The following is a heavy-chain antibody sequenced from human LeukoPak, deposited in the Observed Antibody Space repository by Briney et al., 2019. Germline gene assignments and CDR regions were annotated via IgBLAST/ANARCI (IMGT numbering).Heavy chain of an antibody. CDR3: ARDVVGATTGFQH. J-gene: IGHJ1*01. CDR2: ISAYNGNT. V-gene: IGHV1-18*01. CDR1: GYTFSSYG. Sequence: ASVKVSCKASGYTFSSYGISLVRQAPGQGLEWLGYISAYNGNTNYAQKLQGRVTMTTDTSTSTAYMELRSLRSDDTAVCYCARDVVGATTGFQHWGQGTLVTVSS. D-gene: IGHD1-26*01.